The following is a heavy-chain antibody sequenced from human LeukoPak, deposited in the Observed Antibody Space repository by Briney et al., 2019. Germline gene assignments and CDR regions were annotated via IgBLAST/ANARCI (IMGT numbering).Heavy chain of an antibody. Sequence: GGSLRLSCAASGFTFSSYSTNWVRQAPGKGLEWVSSISSSSSYIYYADSVKGRFTISRDNAKNSLYLQMNSLRAEDTAVYYCARVLADYGDYIGFDYWGQGTLVTVSS. CDR3: ARVLADYGDYIGFDY. V-gene: IGHV3-21*01. J-gene: IGHJ4*02. D-gene: IGHD4-17*01. CDR1: GFTFSSYS. CDR2: ISSSSSYI.